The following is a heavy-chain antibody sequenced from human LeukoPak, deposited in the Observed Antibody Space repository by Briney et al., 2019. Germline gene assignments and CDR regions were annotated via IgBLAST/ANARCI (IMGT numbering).Heavy chain of an antibody. CDR3: ARYDYMDV. J-gene: IGHJ6*03. Sequence: GGSLRLSCAASGFTFRSYAMHWVRQAPGKGLEWVAFISYDGSDKYYADSVKGRFSISRDNSNNTLYLQMNSLRAEDTAVYYCARYDYMDVWGKGTTVTVSS. V-gene: IGHV3-30*04. CDR2: ISYDGSDK. CDR1: GFTFRSYA.